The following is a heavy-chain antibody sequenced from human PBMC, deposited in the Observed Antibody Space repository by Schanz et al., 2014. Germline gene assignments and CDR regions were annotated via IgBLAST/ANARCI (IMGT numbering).Heavy chain of an antibody. D-gene: IGHD3-10*01. CDR3: AKGSRSGSKVMDV. CDR1: GFSVGNKY. J-gene: IGHJ6*03. Sequence: EVHLLESGGGLVQPGGSLRLSCAASGFSVGNKYMNWVRQAPGKGLEWVANIKKDGSEKYYVDSVRGRFTISRDSAKNSLYLQMNSLRPEDTALYYCAKGSRSGSKVMDVWGKGTTVAVSS. V-gene: IGHV3-7*03. CDR2: IKKDGSEK.